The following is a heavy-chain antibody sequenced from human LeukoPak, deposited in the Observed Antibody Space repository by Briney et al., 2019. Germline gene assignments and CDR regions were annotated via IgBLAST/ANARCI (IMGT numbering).Heavy chain of an antibody. V-gene: IGHV4-61*08. D-gene: IGHD3-16*01. CDR1: GGSISSGGYY. Sequence: PSQTLSLTCTVSGGSISSGGYYWSWIRQPPGKGLEWIGYIYYSGSTNYNPSLKSRVTISVDTSKNQFSLKLSSVTAADTAVYYCAREHIWGSRPRRGVFDYWGQGTLVTVSS. CDR3: AREHIWGSRPRRGVFDY. J-gene: IGHJ4*02. CDR2: IYYSGST.